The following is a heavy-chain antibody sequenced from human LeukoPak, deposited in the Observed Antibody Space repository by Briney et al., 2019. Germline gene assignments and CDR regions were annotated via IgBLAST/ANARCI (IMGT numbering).Heavy chain of an antibody. Sequence: PSQTLSLTCTVSGGSISSGGYYWTWIRQHPGKGLEWIGYIYYSGSTYYNPSLKSRVTISVDTSKNQFSLKLSSVTAADTAVYYCARGSGGYDPFDYWGQGTLVTVSS. CDR1: GGSISSGGYY. D-gene: IGHD5-12*01. CDR3: ARGSGGYDPFDY. V-gene: IGHV4-31*03. J-gene: IGHJ4*02. CDR2: IYYSGST.